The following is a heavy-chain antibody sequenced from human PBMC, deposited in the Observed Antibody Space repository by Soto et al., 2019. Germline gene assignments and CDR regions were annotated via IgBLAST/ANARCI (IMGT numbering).Heavy chain of an antibody. D-gene: IGHD2-2*01. J-gene: IGHJ3*02. CDR2: IYYSGST. CDR1: GGSISSGDYY. CDR3: ARFITYCSSTSCSHDAFDI. V-gene: IGHV4-30-4*01. Sequence: LSLTCTVSGGSISSGDYYWSWIRQPPGKGLEWIGYIYYSGSTYYNPSLKSRVTISVDTSKNQFSLKLSSVTAADTAVYYCARFITYCSSTSCSHDAFDIWGQGTMVTVSS.